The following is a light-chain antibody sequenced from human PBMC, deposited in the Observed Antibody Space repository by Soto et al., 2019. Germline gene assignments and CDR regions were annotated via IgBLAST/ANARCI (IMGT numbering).Light chain of an antibody. V-gene: IGKV4-1*01. CDR2: WAS. Sequence: DIVMTQSPDSLAVSLGERATINCKSSQSVLYSAKNKNDLAWYQQKPGQPPKLLIYWASTRESGVPDRFSGSGSGTDFTLTISSLQAEDVAVYYCQQYYSTPITFGQGTRLEIK. CDR3: QQYYSTPIT. J-gene: IGKJ5*01. CDR1: QSVLYSAKNKND.